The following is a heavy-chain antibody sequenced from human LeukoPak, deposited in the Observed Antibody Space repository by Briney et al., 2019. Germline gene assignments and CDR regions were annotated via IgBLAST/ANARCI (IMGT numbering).Heavy chain of an antibody. D-gene: IGHD3-22*01. CDR2: ISSSSSYI. J-gene: IGHJ5*01. Sequence: GGSLRLSCAASGFTFSNYSMNRVRQAPGKGLEWVSSISSSSSYIYYADSVKGRFTISRDNAKNSLYLQMNSLRAEDTAVYYCARERTMIMNDSWGQGTLVTVSS. V-gene: IGHV3-21*01. CDR1: GFTFSNYS. CDR3: ARERTMIMNDS.